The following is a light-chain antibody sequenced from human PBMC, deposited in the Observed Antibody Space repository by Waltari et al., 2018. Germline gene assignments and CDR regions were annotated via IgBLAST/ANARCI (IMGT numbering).Light chain of an antibody. CDR1: RLVSSNY. CDR3: QQYGSSPLT. CDR2: SAS. Sequence: EIVLTQSPGTLSLSPGERATLSCRASRLVSSNYLTWYQLKPGQPPRLLIHSASSRASDIPDRFSGSGSGTDFTLSIGGLEPEDSAVYYCQQYGSSPLTFGGGTRVEI. J-gene: IGKJ4*01. V-gene: IGKV3-20*01.